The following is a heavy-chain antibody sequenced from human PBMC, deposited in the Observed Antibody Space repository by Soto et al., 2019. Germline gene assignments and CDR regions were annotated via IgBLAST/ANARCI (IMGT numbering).Heavy chain of an antibody. J-gene: IGHJ3*02. CDR2: INPNSGGT. CDR3: ARGECSGGSCYSSSAFDI. V-gene: IGHV1-2*04. D-gene: IGHD2-15*01. CDR1: GYTFTGYY. Sequence: ASVKVSCKASGYTFTGYYMHWVRQAPGQGLEWMGWINPNSGGTNYAQKFQGWVTMTRDTSISTAYMELSRLRSDDTAVYYCARGECSGGSCYSSSAFDIWGQGTMVTVSS.